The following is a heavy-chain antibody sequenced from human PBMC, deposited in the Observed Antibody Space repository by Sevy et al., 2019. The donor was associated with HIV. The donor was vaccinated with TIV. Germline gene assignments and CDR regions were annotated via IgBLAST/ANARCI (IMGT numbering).Heavy chain of an antibody. CDR3: ARDHDILSGYPSHYFDY. Sequence: GGSLRLSCAASGFSFSKYWMSWVRQAPGKGLEWVANIKEDGSQKNYLESVMGRFTISRDNAKNLLYLQMNNLRADDKAVYYCARDHDILSGYPSHYFDYWGQGTLVTVSS. J-gene: IGHJ4*02. CDR2: IKEDGSQK. CDR1: GFSFSKYW. D-gene: IGHD3-9*01. V-gene: IGHV3-7*01.